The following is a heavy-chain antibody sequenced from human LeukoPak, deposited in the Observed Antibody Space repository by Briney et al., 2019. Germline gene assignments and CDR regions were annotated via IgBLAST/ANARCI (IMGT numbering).Heavy chain of an antibody. CDR3: AKVSDTAMVTPIFTYMDV. J-gene: IGHJ6*03. CDR1: GFTFSSYA. CDR2: ISGSGGRT. D-gene: IGHD5-18*01. V-gene: IGHV3-23*01. Sequence: GGSLRLSCAASGFTFSSYAMSWVRQAPGKGLEWVSAISGSGGRTYYADSVKGRFTISRDNSKNTLYLQMNSLRAEDTAVYYCAKVSDTAMVTPIFTYMDVWGKGATVTVSS.